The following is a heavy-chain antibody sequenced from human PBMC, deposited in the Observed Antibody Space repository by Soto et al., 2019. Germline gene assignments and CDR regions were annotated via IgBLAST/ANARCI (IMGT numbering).Heavy chain of an antibody. CDR3: AKDRLHCGGDCYPGYFDL. Sequence: EVQLLESGGDLVQPGGSLRLSCAASGFTFSSYAMSWVRQAPGKGLEWVSAISSSGGITHYADSVKGRFTISRDNSKNTLYLQMNSLRAEDTAVYYCAKDRLHCGGDCYPGYFDLWGRGTLVTVSS. J-gene: IGHJ2*01. D-gene: IGHD2-21*02. V-gene: IGHV3-23*01. CDR1: GFTFSSYA. CDR2: ISSSGGIT.